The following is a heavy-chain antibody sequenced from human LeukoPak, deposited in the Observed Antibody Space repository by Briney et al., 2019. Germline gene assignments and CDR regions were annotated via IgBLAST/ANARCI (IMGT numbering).Heavy chain of an antibody. V-gene: IGHV3-74*01. CDR1: GFTFGSYW. CDR2: INSDGSST. J-gene: IGHJ6*02. D-gene: IGHD6-19*01. Sequence: GGSLRLSCAASGFTFGSYWMHWVRQAPGKGLVWVSRINSDGSSTSYADSVKGRFTISRDNAKNTLYLQMNSLRAEDTAVYYCARGAPPYSSGWYFFYYYYGMDVWGQGTTVTVSS. CDR3: ARGAPPYSSGWYFFYYYYGMDV.